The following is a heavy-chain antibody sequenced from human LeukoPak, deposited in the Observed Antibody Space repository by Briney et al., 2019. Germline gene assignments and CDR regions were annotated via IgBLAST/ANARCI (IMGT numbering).Heavy chain of an antibody. V-gene: IGHV4-59*01. CDR2: IYYSGST. Sequence: SETLSLTCTVSGGSISSYHWSWIRQPPGKGLEWIAYIYYSGSTNYNPSLKSRVTISVDTSENQFSLNLSSVTAADTAVYYCARAVVGGSYSHFDTGAREPWSPSPQ. J-gene: IGHJ4*02. CDR3: ARAVVGGSYSHFDT. D-gene: IGHD1-26*01. CDR1: GGSISSYH.